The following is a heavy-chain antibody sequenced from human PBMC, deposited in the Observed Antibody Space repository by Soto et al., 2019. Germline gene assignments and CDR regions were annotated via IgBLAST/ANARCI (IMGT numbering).Heavy chain of an antibody. D-gene: IGHD6-19*01. CDR3: AKVSVAGTYRFDS. CDR1: GVSITSTNW. Sequence: SETLSLTCDVSGVSITSTNWWSWVRQPPGRGLEWIGEIFHLGNTNYNPSLKSRVTQSIDKSKNQFSLKVSSVTAADTAVYYCAKVSVAGTYRFDSWGQGTLVTVS. J-gene: IGHJ4*02. CDR2: IFHLGNT. V-gene: IGHV4-4*02.